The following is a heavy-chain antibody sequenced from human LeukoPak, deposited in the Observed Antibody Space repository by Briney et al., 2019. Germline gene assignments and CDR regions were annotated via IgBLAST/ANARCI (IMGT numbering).Heavy chain of an antibody. CDR3: AKSGAQWLVRAFDY. V-gene: IGHV3-21*04. Sequence: KPGGSLRLSCAASGFTFSSYSMNWVRQAPGKGLEWVSSISSSSSYIYYADSVKGRFTISRDNAKNSLYLQMNSLRAEDTALYYCAKSGAQWLVRAFDYWGQGTLVTVSS. CDR1: GFTFSSYS. D-gene: IGHD6-19*01. J-gene: IGHJ4*02. CDR2: ISSSSSYI.